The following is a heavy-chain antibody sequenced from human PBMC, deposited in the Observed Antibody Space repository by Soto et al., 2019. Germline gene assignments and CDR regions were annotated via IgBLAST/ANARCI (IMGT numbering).Heavy chain of an antibody. D-gene: IGHD2-15*01. Sequence: GGSLRSSFAASGFTFSSYSMNWVRQAPGKVLELVSSISSSSIYIYYAYSVKGRFTISRDNSKNSLYLQMNSLRAEDTAVYYCADEAGSDTTIVYCYYGMKVWGQGTTVTVSS. V-gene: IGHV3-21*01. CDR3: ADEAGSDTTIVYCYYGMKV. CDR2: ISSSSIYI. J-gene: IGHJ6*02. CDR1: GFTFSSYS.